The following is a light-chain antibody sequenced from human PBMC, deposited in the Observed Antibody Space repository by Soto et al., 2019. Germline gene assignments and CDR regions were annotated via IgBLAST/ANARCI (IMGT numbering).Light chain of an antibody. CDR1: SSDVGAYKY. CDR2: AVS. J-gene: IGLJ2*01. V-gene: IGLV2-8*01. Sequence: QSALTQPPSASGSPGQSVTISCTGTSSDVGAYKYVSWYQQHPGKAPKLMIYAVSERPSGVPDRFSGSKSGNTASLTVSGLHAEDEADYYCSSYADTNNLLFGGGTKLTVL. CDR3: SSYADTNNLL.